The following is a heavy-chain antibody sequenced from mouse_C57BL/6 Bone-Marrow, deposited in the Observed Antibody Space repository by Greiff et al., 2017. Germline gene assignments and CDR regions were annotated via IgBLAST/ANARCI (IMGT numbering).Heavy chain of an antibody. Sequence: QVQLQQSGAELARPGASVKMSCKASGYTFTSYTMHWVKQRPGQGLEWIGYINPSSGYTTYNQKFKDKATLTADKSSSTAYMQLSSLTSEDSAVYYCARGPLSYYYGSSISWFAYWGQGTLVTVSA. CDR1: GYTFTSYT. J-gene: IGHJ3*01. CDR3: ARGPLSYYYGSSISWFAY. V-gene: IGHV1-4*01. CDR2: INPSSGYT. D-gene: IGHD1-1*01.